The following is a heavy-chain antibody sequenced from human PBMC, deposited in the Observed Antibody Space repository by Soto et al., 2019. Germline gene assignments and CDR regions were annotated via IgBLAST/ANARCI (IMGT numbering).Heavy chain of an antibody. CDR3: ARRGYQKYPRWEGYYYGMDV. V-gene: IGHV5-51*01. CDR1: GYSFTSYW. J-gene: IGHJ6*02. Sequence: PGESLKISCQGSGYSFTSYWIGWVRQMPGKGLEWMGIIYPGDSDTRYSPSFQGQVTISADKSISTAYLQWSSLKASDTAMYYCARRGYQKYPRWEGYYYGMDVWGQGTTVTVSS. D-gene: IGHD1-26*01. CDR2: IYPGDSDT.